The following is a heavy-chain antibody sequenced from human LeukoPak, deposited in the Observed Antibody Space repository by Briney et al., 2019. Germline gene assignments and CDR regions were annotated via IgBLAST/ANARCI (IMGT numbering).Heavy chain of an antibody. V-gene: IGHV1-69*06. D-gene: IGHD3-22*01. CDR2: IIPIFGTA. J-gene: IGHJ3*02. CDR3: ARGPSYYDSSGDAFDI. CDR1: GYTFTKYY. Sequence: GASVKVSCKASGYTFTKYYIHWVRQAPGQGLEWMGGIIPIFGTANYAQKFQGRVTITADKSTSTAYMELSSLRSEDTAVYYCARGPSYYDSSGDAFDIWGQGTMVTVSS.